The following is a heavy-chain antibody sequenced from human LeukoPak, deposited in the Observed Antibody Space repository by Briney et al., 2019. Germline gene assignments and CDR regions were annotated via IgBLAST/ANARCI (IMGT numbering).Heavy chain of an antibody. CDR3: ARASDEDRFGFDY. D-gene: IGHD3-10*01. V-gene: IGHV1-69*04. CDR2: IIPILGIA. CDR1: GGTFSSYA. J-gene: IGHJ4*02. Sequence: SVKVSCKASGGTFSSYAISWVRQAPGQGLEWMGRIIPILGIANYAQKFQGRVTITADKSTSTAYMELSSLRSEDTAVYYCARASDEDRFGFDYWGQGTLVTVSS.